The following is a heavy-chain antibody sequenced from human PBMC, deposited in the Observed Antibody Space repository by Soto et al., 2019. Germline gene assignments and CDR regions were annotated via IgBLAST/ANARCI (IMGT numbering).Heavy chain of an antibody. CDR1: GGTFSSYA. CDR3: ARGPTLWFGELSHWLGGMDV. J-gene: IGHJ6*02. CDR2: IFPIFGTA. D-gene: IGHD3-10*01. Sequence: SVKVSCKASGGTFSSYAISWVRQAPGQGLEWMGGIFPIFGTANYAQKFQGRVTITADESTSTAYMELSSLRSEDTAVYYCARGPTLWFGELSHWLGGMDVWGQGTTVTVSS. V-gene: IGHV1-69*13.